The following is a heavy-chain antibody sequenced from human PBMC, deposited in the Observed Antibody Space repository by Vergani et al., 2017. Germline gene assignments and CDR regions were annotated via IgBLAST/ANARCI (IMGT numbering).Heavy chain of an antibody. CDR1: GFTFSSYS. D-gene: IGHD6-13*01. J-gene: IGHJ4*02. V-gene: IGHV3-21*01. CDR2: ISRSSSYI. CDR3: AREVIAAAGIDY. Sequence: EVQLVESGGGLVKPGGSLRLSCAASGFTFSSYSMNWVRQAPGKGLEWVSSISRSSSYIYYADSVKGRFTISRDNAKNSLYLQMNSLRAEDTAVYYCAREVIAAAGIDYWGQGTLVTVSS.